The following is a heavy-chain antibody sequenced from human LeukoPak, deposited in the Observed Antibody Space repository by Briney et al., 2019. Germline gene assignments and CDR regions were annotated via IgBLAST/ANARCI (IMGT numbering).Heavy chain of an antibody. CDR1: GGTVSRYP. Sequence: ASVKVSCKASGGTVSRYPISWVRQAPGQGLEWMGGIIPIFGTANYAQKFQGRVTITADKSTSTAYMELSSLRSEDTAVYYCASLGDSGSDYAFDIWGQGTMVTVSS. D-gene: IGHD1-26*01. CDR2: IIPIFGTA. V-gene: IGHV1-69*06. CDR3: ASLGDSGSDYAFDI. J-gene: IGHJ3*02.